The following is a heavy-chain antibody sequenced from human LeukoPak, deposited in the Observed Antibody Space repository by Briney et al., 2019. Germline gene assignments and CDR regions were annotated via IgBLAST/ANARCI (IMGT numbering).Heavy chain of an antibody. D-gene: IGHD1-26*01. CDR2: IYTSGST. CDR3: ARDREESTEWELLANYFDY. Sequence: PSETLSLTCTVSGGSISSYYWSWIRQPAGKGLEWIGRIYTSGSTNYYPSLTSRVTMSVDTSKNQFSLTLSSVTAADTAVYYCARDREESTEWELLANYFDYWGQGTLVTVSS. V-gene: IGHV4-4*07. J-gene: IGHJ4*02. CDR1: GGSISSYY.